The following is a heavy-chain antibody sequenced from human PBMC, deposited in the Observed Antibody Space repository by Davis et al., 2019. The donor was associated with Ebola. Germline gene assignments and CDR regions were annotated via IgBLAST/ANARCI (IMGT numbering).Heavy chain of an antibody. Sequence: PGGSLRLSCAASGFTFSSYGMHWVRQAPGKGLEWVAFIRYDGSNKYYADSVKGRFTISRDNSKNTLYLQMNSLRAEDTAVYYCAKDLGYASDQIDYWGQGTLVTVSS. V-gene: IGHV3-30*02. CDR3: AKDLGYASDQIDY. CDR1: GFTFSSYG. D-gene: IGHD2-8*01. J-gene: IGHJ4*02. CDR2: IRYDGSNK.